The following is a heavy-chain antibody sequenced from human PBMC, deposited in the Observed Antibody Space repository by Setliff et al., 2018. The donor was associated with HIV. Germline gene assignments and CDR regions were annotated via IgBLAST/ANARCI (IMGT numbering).Heavy chain of an antibody. D-gene: IGHD2-21*02. V-gene: IGHV4-39*01. Sequence: PSETLSLTCSVSGGSINSDNYYWGWIRQAPGKGLEWIGSIYYSGTTYYNPSLRGRFTISVDRSRNQFSLTLNSVTAAATATYYCASRGIVVVTMSMPDEFFVHWGHGTLVTVSS. CDR3: ASRGIVVVTMSMPDEFFVH. J-gene: IGHJ1*01. CDR1: GGSINSDNYY. CDR2: IYYSGTT.